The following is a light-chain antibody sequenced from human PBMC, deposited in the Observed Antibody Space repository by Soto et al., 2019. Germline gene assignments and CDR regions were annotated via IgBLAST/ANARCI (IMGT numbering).Light chain of an antibody. Sequence: QSALTQPPSASGSRGQSVTISCTGTSSDVGSYNYVSWYQQHPGKAPKLMIYEVSKRPSGVPDRFSGSKSGNTASLTVSGLQAEDEADYYCSSYTGNLYVFGTGTKLTVL. V-gene: IGLV2-8*01. CDR2: EVS. CDR1: SSDVGSYNY. CDR3: SSYTGNLYV. J-gene: IGLJ1*01.